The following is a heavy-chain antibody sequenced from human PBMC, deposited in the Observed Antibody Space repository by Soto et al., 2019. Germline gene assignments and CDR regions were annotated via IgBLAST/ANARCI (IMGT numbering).Heavy chain of an antibody. CDR1: GFTFSSYA. Sequence: PVGSLRLSCAASGFTFSSYAMSWVRQAPGKGLEWVSAISGSGGSTYYADSVKGRFTISRDNSKSTLYLQMNSLRAEDTAVYYCAKTPIVLAQRNWFDPWGQGTLVTVSS. J-gene: IGHJ5*02. CDR2: ISGSGGST. CDR3: AKTPIVLAQRNWFDP. D-gene: IGHD6-25*01. V-gene: IGHV3-23*01.